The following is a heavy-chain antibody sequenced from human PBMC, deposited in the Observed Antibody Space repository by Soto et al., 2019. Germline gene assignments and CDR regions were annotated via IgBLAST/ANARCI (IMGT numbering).Heavy chain of an antibody. V-gene: IGHV3-64D*06. CDR2: ISSNGGST. D-gene: IGHD5-18*01. CDR1: GFTFSSYA. CDR3: VKTLQYSYGLPH. J-gene: IGHJ4*02. Sequence: PGGSLRLSCSASGFTFSSYAMHWVRQAPGKGLEYVSAISSNGGSTYYADSVKGRFTISRDNSKNTLYLQMSSLRAEDTAVYYCVKTLQYSYGLPHWGQGTLVIVSS.